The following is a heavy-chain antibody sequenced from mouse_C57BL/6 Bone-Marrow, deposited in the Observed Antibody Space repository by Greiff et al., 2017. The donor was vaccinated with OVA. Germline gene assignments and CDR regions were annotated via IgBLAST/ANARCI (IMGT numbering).Heavy chain of an antibody. D-gene: IGHD2-5*01. Sequence: EVQLQESGPGMVKPSQSLSLTCTVTGYSITSGYDWHWIRHFPGNKLEWMGYISYSGSTNYNPSLKSRISITHDTSKNHFFLKLNSVTTEDTATYYCARGGYSNYYFDYWGQGTTLTVSS. CDR3: ARGGYSNYYFDY. V-gene: IGHV3-1*01. CDR2: ISYSGST. J-gene: IGHJ2*01. CDR1: GYSITSGYD.